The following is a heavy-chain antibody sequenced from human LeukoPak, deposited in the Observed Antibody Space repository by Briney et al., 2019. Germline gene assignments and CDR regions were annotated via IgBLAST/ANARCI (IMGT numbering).Heavy chain of an antibody. V-gene: IGHV4-34*01. CDR3: ARTPYGDPYYFDY. CDR1: GGSFSGYY. D-gene: IGHD4-17*01. Sequence: SETLSLTCAVYGGSFSGYYWSWIRQPPGKGLECIGEINHSGSTNYNPSLKSRVTIPVDTSKNQFSLKLSSVTAADTAVYYCARTPYGDPYYFDYWGQGTLVTVSS. CDR2: INHSGST. J-gene: IGHJ4*02.